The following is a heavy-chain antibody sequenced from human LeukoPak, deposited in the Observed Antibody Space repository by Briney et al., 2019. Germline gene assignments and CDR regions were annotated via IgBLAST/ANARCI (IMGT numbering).Heavy chain of an antibody. CDR3: ARGQRAHVEWSNYMDV. V-gene: IGHV3-30*04. J-gene: IGHJ6*03. CDR2: ISYDGSNK. D-gene: IGHD3-3*01. Sequence: PGGSLRLSCAASGFTFSSYAMHWVRQAPGKGLEWVGLISYDGSNKYYADSVKGRFTISRDNSKNTLYLQMNSLRTEDTAVYYCARGQRAHVEWSNYMDVWGKGTTVIVSS. CDR1: GFTFSSYA.